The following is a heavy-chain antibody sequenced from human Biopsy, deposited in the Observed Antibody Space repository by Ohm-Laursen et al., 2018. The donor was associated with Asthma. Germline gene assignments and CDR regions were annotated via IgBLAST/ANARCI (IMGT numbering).Heavy chain of an antibody. Sequence: SVKVSGKASGGSFSNFAFSWVRQAPGHGLEWMGTILTKFDITSYAEKFQGRVTITADKSTSTTYMELSRLRSEDTAVYYCARSYDTDSYPVLVLDYWGQGTLVTVSS. J-gene: IGHJ4*02. D-gene: IGHD3-22*01. CDR2: ILTKFDIT. V-gene: IGHV1-69*04. CDR1: GGSFSNFA. CDR3: ARSYDTDSYPVLVLDY.